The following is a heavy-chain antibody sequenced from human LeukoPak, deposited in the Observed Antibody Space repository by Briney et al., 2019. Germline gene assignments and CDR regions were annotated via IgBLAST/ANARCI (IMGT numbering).Heavy chain of an antibody. CDR2: IRSKANSYAT. CDR1: GFTFSGSA. V-gene: IGHV3-73*01. CDR3: TRPMYYDSSGYYCFDY. D-gene: IGHD3-22*01. J-gene: IGHJ4*02. Sequence: PGGSLRLSCAASGFTFSGSAMHWVRQASGKGLDWVGCIRSKANSYATAYAASVKGRFTISRDDSKNTAYLQMNSLKTEDTAVYYCTRPMYYDSSGYYCFDYWGQGTLVTVSS.